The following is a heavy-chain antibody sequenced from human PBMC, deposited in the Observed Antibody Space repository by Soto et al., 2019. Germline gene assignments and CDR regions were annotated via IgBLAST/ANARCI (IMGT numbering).Heavy chain of an antibody. J-gene: IGHJ4*02. Sequence: EVQLLESGGGLVQPGGSLTLSCAASGFFFSGYAMTWARRAPGKGLEWVSSISGSGGNTYYEDSVKGRFTISRDNSKNTRYLQMNSLRVEDTAVYYCANWVEGSHVYFDYWGRGTLVTVSS. V-gene: IGHV3-23*01. CDR2: ISGSGGNT. CDR3: ANWVEGSHVYFDY. CDR1: GFFFSGYA. D-gene: IGHD6-13*01.